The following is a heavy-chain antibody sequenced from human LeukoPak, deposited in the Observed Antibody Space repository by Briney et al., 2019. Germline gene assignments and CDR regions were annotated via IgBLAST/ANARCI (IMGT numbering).Heavy chain of an antibody. V-gene: IGHV1-69*13. CDR3: ARDTKGHAFDI. J-gene: IGHJ3*02. CDR1: GYTFTSYG. CDR2: IIPIFGTA. Sequence: ASVKVSCKASGYTFTSYGISWVRQAPGQGLEWMGGIIPIFGTANYAQKFQGRVTITADESTSTAYMELSSLRSEDTAVYYCARDTKGHAFDIWGQGTMVTVSS.